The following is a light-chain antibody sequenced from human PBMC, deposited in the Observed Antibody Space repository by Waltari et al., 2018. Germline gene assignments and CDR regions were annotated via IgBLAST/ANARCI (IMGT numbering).Light chain of an antibody. CDR3: QVWDGGRVV. CDR2: DDS. CDR1: NIERKS. V-gene: IGLV3-21*02. J-gene: IGLJ3*02. Sequence: SYVLTQPPSESVAPGQEATITCGGNNIERKSVHWYQQRPGQAPLLVVYDDSDRASGSPGRFAGSKSGDTATLTISRVEAGDEADYSCQVWDGGRVVFGGGTKLTVL.